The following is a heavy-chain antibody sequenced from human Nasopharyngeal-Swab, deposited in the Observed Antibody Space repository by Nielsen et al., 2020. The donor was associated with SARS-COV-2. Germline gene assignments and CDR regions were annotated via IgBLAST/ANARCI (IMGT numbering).Heavy chain of an antibody. Sequence: GESLKISWAASGFTFSSYSMNWVRQAPGKGLEWVSYISSSSSTIYYADSVKGRFTISRDNAKQSLFLQMNGLTDEDTAVYYCVRGHYDDHDWGQGTLVTVSS. CDR2: ISSSSSTI. D-gene: IGHD4-17*01. CDR1: GFTFSSYS. V-gene: IGHV3-48*02. CDR3: VRGHYDDHD. J-gene: IGHJ4*02.